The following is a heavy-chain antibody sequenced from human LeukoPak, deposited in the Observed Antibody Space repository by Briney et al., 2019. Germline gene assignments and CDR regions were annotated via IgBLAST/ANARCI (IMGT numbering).Heavy chain of an antibody. D-gene: IGHD1-26*01. Sequence: GSLRPSCSAPGFPFSTFGMSLVRRAPGKGPEWVSGITGSGATTYYADSVKGRFTISRDNSQNTLYLQMNTLRAEDTAVYYCAKVVSGFHFDCWGQGTLVTVSS. J-gene: IGHJ4*02. CDR1: GFPFSTFG. CDR3: AKVVSGFHFDC. V-gene: IGHV3-23*01. CDR2: ITGSGATT.